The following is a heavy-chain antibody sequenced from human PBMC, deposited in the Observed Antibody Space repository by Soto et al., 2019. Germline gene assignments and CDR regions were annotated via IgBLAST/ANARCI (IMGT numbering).Heavy chain of an antibody. D-gene: IGHD4-4*01. CDR3: ARDSITVTDEFDY. CDR2: ISSSSYI. CDR1: GFTFSSYS. Sequence: GGSLRLSCAASGFTFSSYSMNWVRQAPGKGLEWVSSISSSSYIYYADSVKGRFTISRDNAKNSLYLQMNSLRAEDTAVYYCARDSITVTDEFDYWGQGTLVTVSS. J-gene: IGHJ4*02. V-gene: IGHV3-21*01.